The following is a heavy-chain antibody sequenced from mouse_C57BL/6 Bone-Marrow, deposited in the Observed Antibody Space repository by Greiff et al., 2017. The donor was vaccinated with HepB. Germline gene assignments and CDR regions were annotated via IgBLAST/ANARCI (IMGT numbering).Heavy chain of an antibody. CDR3: AREGGSTMITTYYFDY. J-gene: IGHJ2*01. V-gene: IGHV1-69*01. CDR2: IDPADSYT. CDR1: GYTFTSYW. D-gene: IGHD2-4*01. Sequence: QVQLQQPGAELVMPGASVKLSCKASGYTFTSYWMHWVKQRPGQGLEWIGEIDPADSYTNYNQQFKGKSTLTVDKSSSTAYMQLSSLTSEDSAVYYCAREGGSTMITTYYFDYWGQGTTLTVSS.